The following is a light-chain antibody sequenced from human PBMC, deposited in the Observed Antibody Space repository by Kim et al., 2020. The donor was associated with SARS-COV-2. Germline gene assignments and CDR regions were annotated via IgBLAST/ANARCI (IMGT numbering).Light chain of an antibody. V-gene: IGKV3-20*01. CDR2: GAS. CDR3: QQYSTSPLT. CDR1: QSVSSNY. J-gene: IGKJ4*01. Sequence: IVLTQSPGTRSLSPGERATLSCRASQSVSSNYLAWYQQKSGLAPRLLIYGASSRATGIPDRFSGTGSGTDFTLTISRVEPEDCAVYYCQQYSTSPLTFGGGTKVDIK.